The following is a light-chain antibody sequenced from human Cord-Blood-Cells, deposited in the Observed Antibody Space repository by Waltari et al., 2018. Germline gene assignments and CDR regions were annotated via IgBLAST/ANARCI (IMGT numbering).Light chain of an antibody. CDR3: QQYYSTPYT. V-gene: IGKV1-NL1*01. J-gene: IGKJ2*01. CDR1: QGISNS. Sequence: DIQMTQSPSSMSASVGDIVTITCRASQGISNSLAWYQQKPGKAPKLLLYAASRLESGGPSRFSGSGSGTDYTLTISSLQPEDFATYYCQQYYSTPYTFGQGTKLEIK. CDR2: AAS.